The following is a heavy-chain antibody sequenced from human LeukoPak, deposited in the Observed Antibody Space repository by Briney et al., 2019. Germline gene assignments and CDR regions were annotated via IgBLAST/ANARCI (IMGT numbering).Heavy chain of an antibody. V-gene: IGHV4-4*02. J-gene: IGHJ4*02. CDR3: ARKGYTISSFDY. D-gene: IGHD5-18*01. CDR1: GGSISSSYW. Sequence: SGTLSLTCGVSGGSISSSYWWSWVRQPPGKGLEWIGEIYHSGSTNYNPSLKSRVTISVDKSKSQFSLKLSSVTAADTAVYYCARKGYTISSFDYWGQGTLVTVSS. CDR2: IYHSGST.